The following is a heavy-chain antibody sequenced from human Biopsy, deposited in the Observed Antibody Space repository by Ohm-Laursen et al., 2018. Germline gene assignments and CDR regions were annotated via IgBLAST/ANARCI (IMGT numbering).Heavy chain of an antibody. V-gene: IGHV3-72*01. Sequence: SLRLSCAASGFTFSDHYMDWVRQAPGTGMEWVGRSRNKDNSYTTEYAASVKGRFTTSRDESETSMYLKMSGLKAEDSAVYYCARMVARPGPCSGGTCYPGDDYWGQGTLVTVSS. CDR2: SRNKDNSYTT. D-gene: IGHD2-15*01. J-gene: IGHJ4*02. CDR3: ARMVARPGPCSGGTCYPGDDY. CDR1: GFTFSDHY.